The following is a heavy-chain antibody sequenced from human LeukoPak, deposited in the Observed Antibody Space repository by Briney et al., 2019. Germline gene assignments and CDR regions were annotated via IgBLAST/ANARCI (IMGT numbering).Heavy chain of an antibody. J-gene: IGHJ6*02. CDR1: GFTFSSYG. V-gene: IGHV3-30*18. Sequence: GRSLRLSCAASGFTFSSYGMHWVRQAPGKGLEWVAVISYNGSNKYYADSVKGRFTISRDNSKNTLYLQMNSLRAEDTAVYYCAKGFKFGELLHYHYYYGMDVWGQGTTVTVSS. D-gene: IGHD3-10*01. CDR3: AKGFKFGELLHYHYYYGMDV. CDR2: ISYNGSNK.